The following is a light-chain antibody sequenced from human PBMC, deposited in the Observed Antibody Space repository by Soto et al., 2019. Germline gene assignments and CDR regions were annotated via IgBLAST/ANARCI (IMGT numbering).Light chain of an antibody. CDR3: QQSYSTPRT. Sequence: DIQMTQSPSSLSASVGDRVTITCRASQSIANSLNWYQHKAGKAPRLLIYAASSLQSGVPSRFSGSGSGTDFFLTISSLQPEDFVTYYCQQSYSTPRTFGPGTKVDIK. CDR2: AAS. CDR1: QSIANS. V-gene: IGKV1-39*01. J-gene: IGKJ3*01.